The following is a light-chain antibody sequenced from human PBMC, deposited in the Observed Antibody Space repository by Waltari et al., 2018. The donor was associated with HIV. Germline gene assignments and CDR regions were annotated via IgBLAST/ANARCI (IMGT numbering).Light chain of an antibody. J-gene: IGLJ1*01. CDR3: SSYTSSSTLGV. V-gene: IGLV2-14*01. CDR1: SSDVGGYNY. Sequence: QSALTLPASVSGSPGQSITISCTGTSSDVGGYNYVSWYQQHPGKAPKLMIYDVSKRPSGVSNRLSGSKSGNTASLTISGLQAEDEADYYCSSYTSSSTLGVFGTGTKVTVL. CDR2: DVS.